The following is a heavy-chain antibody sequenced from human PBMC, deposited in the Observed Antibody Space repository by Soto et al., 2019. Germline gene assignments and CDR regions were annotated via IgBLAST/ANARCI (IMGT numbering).Heavy chain of an antibody. D-gene: IGHD5-18*01. CDR2: IYHSGST. J-gene: IGHJ6*02. Sequence: PSETLSLTCAVSGGSISSGGYSWSWIRQPPGKGLEWIGYIYHSGSTYYKPSLKSRVTISVDRSKNQFYLKLSSVTAADTAVYYCARDRIQLGEYYYYYYGMDVWGQGTTVTVSS. CDR3: ARDRIQLGEYYYYYYGMDV. CDR1: GGSISSGGYS. V-gene: IGHV4-30-2*01.